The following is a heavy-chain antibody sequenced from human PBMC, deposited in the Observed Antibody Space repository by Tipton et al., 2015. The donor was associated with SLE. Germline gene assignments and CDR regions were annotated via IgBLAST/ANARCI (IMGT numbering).Heavy chain of an antibody. D-gene: IGHD3-22*01. CDR1: GSTFSSYW. CDR2: IKQDGSEK. J-gene: IGHJ3*02. V-gene: IGHV3-7*01. CDR3: AREKRVVTTTAFDI. Sequence: SLRLSCAASGSTFSSYWMSWVRQAPGKGLEWVANIKQDGSEKYYVDSVKGRFTISRDNAKNSLYLQMNSLRAEDTAVYYCAREKRVVTTTAFDIWGQGTMVTVSS.